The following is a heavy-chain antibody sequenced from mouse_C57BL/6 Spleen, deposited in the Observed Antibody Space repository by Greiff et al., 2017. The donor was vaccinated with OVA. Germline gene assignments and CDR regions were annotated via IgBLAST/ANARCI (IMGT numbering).Heavy chain of an antibody. J-gene: IGHJ2*01. Sequence: QVQLQQPGAELVMPGASVKLSCKASGYTFTSYWMHWVKQRPGQGLEWIGEIDPSDSYTNYNQKFKGKSTLTVDKSSSTAYMQLSSLTSEDSAVYYCARLVGSNYDYWGQGTTLTVSS. CDR3: ARLVGSNYDY. D-gene: IGHD2-5*01. CDR1: GYTFTSYW. V-gene: IGHV1-69*01. CDR2: IDPSDSYT.